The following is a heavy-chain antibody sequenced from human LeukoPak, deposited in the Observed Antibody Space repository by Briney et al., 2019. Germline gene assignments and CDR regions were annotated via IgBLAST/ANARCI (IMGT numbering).Heavy chain of an antibody. CDR1: GFTFSSYG. Sequence: GGTLRLSCAASGFTFSSYGMSWVRQAPGKGLEWVSAISGSGGSTYYADSVKGRFTISRDNSKNTLYLQMNSLRAEDTAVYYCAKTSSLSYHYGSGSYYNLDYWGQGTLVTVSS. D-gene: IGHD3-10*01. J-gene: IGHJ4*02. CDR2: ISGSGGST. CDR3: AKTSSLSYHYGSGSYYNLDY. V-gene: IGHV3-23*01.